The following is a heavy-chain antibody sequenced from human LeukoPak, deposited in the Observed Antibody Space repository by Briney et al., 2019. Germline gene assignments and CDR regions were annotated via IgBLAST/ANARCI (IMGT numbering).Heavy chain of an antibody. CDR1: GFTFSSYA. V-gene: IGHV3-23*01. J-gene: IGHJ4*02. CDR2: ISGSGGST. CDR3: ARHGSGTYYFDY. D-gene: IGHD3-10*01. Sequence: PGGSLRLSCAASGFTFSSYAMSWVRQAPGKGLEWVSAISGSGGSTYYADSVKGRLTISRDNSKNTLYLQMNSLRAEDTAVYYCARHGSGTYYFDYWGQGTLVTVSS.